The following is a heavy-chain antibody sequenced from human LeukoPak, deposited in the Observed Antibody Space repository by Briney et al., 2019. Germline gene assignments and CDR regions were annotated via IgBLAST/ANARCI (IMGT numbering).Heavy chain of an antibody. CDR3: ARSVVPAAILGWDAFDI. V-gene: IGHV3-23*01. Sequence: PGGSLRLSCAASGFTFSAYAVSWVRQAPGKGLEWVSAISGSGGSTYYADSVKGRFTISRDNSKNTLYLQMNSLRAEDTAVYYCARSVVPAAILGWDAFDIWGQGTMVTVSS. D-gene: IGHD2-2*01. CDR1: GFTFSAYA. CDR2: ISGSGGST. J-gene: IGHJ3*02.